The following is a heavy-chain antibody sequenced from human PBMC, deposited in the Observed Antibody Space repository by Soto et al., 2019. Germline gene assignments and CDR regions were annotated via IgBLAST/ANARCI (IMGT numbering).Heavy chain of an antibody. CDR2: ISGSGGST. CDR1: GFTFSSYA. CDR3: AKDLFGRDYYDSSGYYYWDY. J-gene: IGHJ4*02. Sequence: GGSLRLSCAASGFTFSSYAMSWVRQAPGKGLEWVSAISGSGGSTYYADSVKGRFTISRDNSKNTLYLQMNSLRAEDTAVYYCAKDLFGRDYYDSSGYYYWDYWGQGTLVTVSS. V-gene: IGHV3-23*01. D-gene: IGHD3-22*01.